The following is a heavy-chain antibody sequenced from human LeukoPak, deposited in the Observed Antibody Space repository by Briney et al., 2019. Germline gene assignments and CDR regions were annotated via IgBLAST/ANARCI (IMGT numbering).Heavy chain of an antibody. Sequence: PGGSLRLSCAASGFTFSSYSMNWVRQAPGKGLEWVSYISSSSSTIYYVDSVKGRFTISRDNSKNTLFLHMNSLRAEDTAVYYCAKFGELKRGAFDIWGQGTMVAVSS. D-gene: IGHD1-7*01. J-gene: IGHJ3*02. V-gene: IGHV3-48*01. CDR2: ISSSSSTI. CDR3: AKFGELKRGAFDI. CDR1: GFTFSSYS.